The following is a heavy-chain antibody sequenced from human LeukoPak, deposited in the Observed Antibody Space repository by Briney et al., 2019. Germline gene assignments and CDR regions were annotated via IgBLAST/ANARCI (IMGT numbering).Heavy chain of an antibody. CDR1: GGSISSYY. Sequence: SETLSLTCTVSGGSISSYYWSWIRQPPGKGLEWVGYIYYSGSTNYNPSLKSRVTISVDTSKNQFSLKLSSVTAADTAVYYCARGEWELLAFDIWGQGTMVTVSS. V-gene: IGHV4-59*01. CDR3: ARGEWELLAFDI. J-gene: IGHJ3*02. CDR2: IYYSGST. D-gene: IGHD1-26*01.